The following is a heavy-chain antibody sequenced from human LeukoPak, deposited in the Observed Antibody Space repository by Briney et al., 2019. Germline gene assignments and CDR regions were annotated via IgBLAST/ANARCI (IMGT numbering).Heavy chain of an antibody. CDR3: ARYGVSGWVIDN. V-gene: IGHV4-59*08. CDR1: GASISSYY. Sequence: SEALSLTSTVYGASISSYYWTWIRQSPGQGLEWIGYIYHTGATSYNPSLKSRVTMSIDTSKKQFSLKLTSVTAADTAVYFCARYGVSGWVIDNWGQGTLVSVSS. J-gene: IGHJ4*02. CDR2: IYHTGAT. D-gene: IGHD6-19*01.